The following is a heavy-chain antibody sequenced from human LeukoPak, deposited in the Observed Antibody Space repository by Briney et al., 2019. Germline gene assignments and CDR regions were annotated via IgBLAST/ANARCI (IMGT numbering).Heavy chain of an antibody. CDR3: ARGRGLKTYYYDSSGYSPAGY. J-gene: IGHJ4*02. D-gene: IGHD3-22*01. V-gene: IGHV4-39*01. CDR1: GGSISSSSYY. Sequence: SETLSLTCTVSGGSISSSSYYWGWIRQPPGKGLEWIGSIYYSGSTYYNPSLKSRVTISVDTSKNQFSLKLSSVTAADTAVYYCARGRGLKTYYYDSSGYSPAGYWGQGTLVTVSS. CDR2: IYYSGST.